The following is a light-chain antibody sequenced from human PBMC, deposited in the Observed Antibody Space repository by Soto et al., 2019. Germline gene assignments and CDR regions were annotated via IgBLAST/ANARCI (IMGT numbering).Light chain of an antibody. V-gene: IGKV4-1*01. CDR3: QQYYPTPVT. CDR2: WAS. CDR1: QTVLHGSNY. Sequence: DIVLTQSPDSLSVSLGERATINCKSSQTVLHGSNYLAWYQQRVGQPPKLLIYWASTRESGVPDRFSGSGSATDFTLTISSLQAEDVAVYYCQQYYPTPVTFGQGTKVEI. J-gene: IGKJ1*01.